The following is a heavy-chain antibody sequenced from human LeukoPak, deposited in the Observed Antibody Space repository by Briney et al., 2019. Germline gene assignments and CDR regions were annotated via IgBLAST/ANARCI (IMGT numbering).Heavy chain of an antibody. CDR3: ARDWNDSSGFYYGPFDY. CDR2: INPSGGST. Sequence: ASVKVSCKASGYAFTSYYMHWVRQAPGQGLEWMGIINPSGGSTSYAQKFQGRVTMTRDTSTSTVYMELSSLRSDDTAVYYCARDWNDSSGFYYGPFDYWGQGTLVTVSS. V-gene: IGHV1-46*01. J-gene: IGHJ4*02. D-gene: IGHD3-22*01. CDR1: GYAFTSYY.